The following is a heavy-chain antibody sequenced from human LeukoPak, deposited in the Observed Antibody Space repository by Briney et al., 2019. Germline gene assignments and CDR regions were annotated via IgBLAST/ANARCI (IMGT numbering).Heavy chain of an antibody. V-gene: IGHV3-23*01. CDR2: ISGGGGST. Sequence: GGTLRLSCAASGFTFSSYGMSWVRQAPGKGLEWVSVISGGGGSTHVADSVKGRFTISRDNSKNTLFLQMNSLRAEETAVYYCAKSTSFYGSGSYDYWGQGTLVTVSS. D-gene: IGHD3-10*01. J-gene: IGHJ4*02. CDR1: GFTFSSYG. CDR3: AKSTSFYGSGSYDY.